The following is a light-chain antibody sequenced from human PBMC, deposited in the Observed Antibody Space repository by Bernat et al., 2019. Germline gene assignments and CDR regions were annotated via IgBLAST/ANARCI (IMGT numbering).Light chain of an antibody. CDR3: QSDDSRLSSSV. CDR2: NNN. V-gene: IGLV1-40*01. J-gene: IGLJ1*01. Sequence: QSVLTQPPSVSGAPGQRVTISCTGSSSNIGAGYDVHWYQQLPGRAPKLLIYNNNNRPSGVPDRFFGSKSGTSASLAITGLQPEDEADYHYQSDDSRLSSSVLGTGTKITVL. CDR1: SSNIGAGYD.